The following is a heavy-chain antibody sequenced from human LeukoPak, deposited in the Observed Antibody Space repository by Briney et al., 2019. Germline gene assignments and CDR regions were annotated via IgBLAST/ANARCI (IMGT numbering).Heavy chain of an antibody. V-gene: IGHV3-30-3*01. CDR3: ARVTSDTAMGFDY. J-gene: IGHJ4*02. CDR2: ISYDGSNK. Sequence: PGGSLRLSCAASGFTFSSYAMHWVRQAPGKGLEWVAVISYDGSNKYYADSVKGRFTISRDNSKNTLYLQMNSLRAEDTAVYYCARVTSDTAMGFDYWGQGTLVTVSS. D-gene: IGHD5-18*01. CDR1: GFTFSSYA.